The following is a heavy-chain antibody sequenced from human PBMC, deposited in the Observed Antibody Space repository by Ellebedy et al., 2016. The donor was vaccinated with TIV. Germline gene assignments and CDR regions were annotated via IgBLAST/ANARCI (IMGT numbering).Heavy chain of an antibody. CDR3: AKVTTVTTAYYFDY. D-gene: IGHD4-17*01. Sequence: GESLKISXAASGFTFSSYAMSWVRQAPGKGLEWVSAISGSGGSTYYADSVKGRFTISRDNSKNTLYLQMNSLRAEDTAVYYCAKVTTVTTAYYFDYWGQGTLVTVSS. CDR2: ISGSGGST. J-gene: IGHJ4*02. CDR1: GFTFSSYA. V-gene: IGHV3-23*01.